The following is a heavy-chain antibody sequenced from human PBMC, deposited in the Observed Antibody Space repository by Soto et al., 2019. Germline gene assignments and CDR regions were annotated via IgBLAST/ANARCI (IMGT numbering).Heavy chain of an antibody. CDR1: GGSISSSSYY. J-gene: IGHJ4*02. Sequence: QLQLQESGPGLVKPSETLSLTCTVSGGSISSSSYYWGWIRQPPGKGLEWIGSIYYSGSTYYNPSLKSRVTLSVDTSKNQFSLKLSSVTAADTAVYYCAAYYYDSSGYIRPGYFDYWGQGTLVTVSS. CDR3: AAYYYDSSGYIRPGYFDY. D-gene: IGHD3-22*01. CDR2: IYYSGST. V-gene: IGHV4-39*01.